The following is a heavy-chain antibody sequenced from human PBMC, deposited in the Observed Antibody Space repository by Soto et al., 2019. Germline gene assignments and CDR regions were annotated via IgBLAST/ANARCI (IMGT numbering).Heavy chain of an antibody. CDR3: ARGQRFSDWFDP. J-gene: IGHJ5*02. V-gene: IGHV4-4*07. D-gene: IGHD3-3*01. Sequence: SETLSLTCTVTGGAISGYYRTWIRQSDGEGLEWIGRIYSSGSTNYNPSLKSRVTISLDTSMNYFSLRLSSVTAADTAVYYCARGQRFSDWFDPWGQGTLVTVSS. CDR1: GGAISGYY. CDR2: IYSSGST.